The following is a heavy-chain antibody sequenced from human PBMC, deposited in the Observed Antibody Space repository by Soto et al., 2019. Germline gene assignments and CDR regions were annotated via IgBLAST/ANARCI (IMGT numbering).Heavy chain of an antibody. CDR3: ARDLGAPGRGSAVGYYYHYGMDV. Sequence: EVQLVESGGGLVQPGGSLRLSCAASEFTFSSYWRNWVRQAPGKGLEWVANIKEDGREKYYVESVRGRFTISRDNAKNSLYLQMNSLRGEDTAVYYCARDLGAPGRGSAVGYYYHYGMDVWGQGTTVTVSS. V-gene: IGHV3-7*05. CDR1: EFTFSSYW. J-gene: IGHJ6*02. CDR2: IKEDGREK. D-gene: IGHD2-2*01.